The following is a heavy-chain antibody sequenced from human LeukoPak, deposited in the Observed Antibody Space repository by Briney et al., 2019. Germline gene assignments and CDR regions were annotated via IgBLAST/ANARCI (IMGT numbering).Heavy chain of an antibody. J-gene: IGHJ6*02. V-gene: IGHV3-74*01. CDR3: ARRGTGHGMDV. CDR2: INNDGSSA. CDR1: GFTFNNYW. D-gene: IGHD1-1*01. Sequence: GGFLRLSCAASGFTFNNYWIHWVRQVPGKGLVWVSRINNDGSSARYVDSVKGRFTISRDNAKNTLFLQMNSLRAEDTAVYYCARRGTGHGMDVWGQGTTVIVSS.